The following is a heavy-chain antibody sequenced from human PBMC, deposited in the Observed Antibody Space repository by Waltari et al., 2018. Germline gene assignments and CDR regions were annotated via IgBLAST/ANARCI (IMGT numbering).Heavy chain of an antibody. CDR3: ARDLDWVLFDS. J-gene: IGHJ4*02. Sequence: EVQLVESGGDLVQPGGSLRLSCAASGFSFSNYWMHWVRQAPGKGRVWGARIKYDGSTRAYADSVEGRFTISRDNARNTLFLQMSGLRAEDTAVYYCARDLDWVLFDSWGQGTLVTVSS. CDR2: IKYDGSTR. D-gene: IGHD3-9*01. V-gene: IGHV3-74*01. CDR1: GFSFSNYW.